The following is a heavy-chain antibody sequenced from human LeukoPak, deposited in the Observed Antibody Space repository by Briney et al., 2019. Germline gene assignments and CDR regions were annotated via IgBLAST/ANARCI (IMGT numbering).Heavy chain of an antibody. CDR2: IYPGDSDT. J-gene: IGHJ6*04. Sequence: GESLKISCKGSGYSFTSYWIGWVRQMPGKGLEWMGIIYPGDSDTRYSPSFQGQVTISADKSISTAYLQWSSLKASDTAMYYCARVLYGSGYYDGMDVWGKGTTVTVSS. CDR3: ARVLYGSGYYDGMDV. V-gene: IGHV5-51*01. D-gene: IGHD3-16*01. CDR1: GYSFTSYW.